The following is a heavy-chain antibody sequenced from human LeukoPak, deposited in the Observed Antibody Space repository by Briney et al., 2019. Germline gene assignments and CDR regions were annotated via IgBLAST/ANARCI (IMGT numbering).Heavy chain of an antibody. V-gene: IGHV3-30-3*01. CDR3: ATDRQPSRYLGLWS. CDR2: ISYDGSNK. J-gene: IGHJ4*02. D-gene: IGHD4/OR15-4a*01. CDR1: GFTFGSYA. Sequence: QAGGSLRLSCAASGFTFGSYAMHWVRQAPGKGLEWVAVISYDGSNKYYADSVKGRFTISRDNAKNSVHLQMNSLRTEDTAVYYCATDRQPSRYLGLWSWGQGTLVIVSS.